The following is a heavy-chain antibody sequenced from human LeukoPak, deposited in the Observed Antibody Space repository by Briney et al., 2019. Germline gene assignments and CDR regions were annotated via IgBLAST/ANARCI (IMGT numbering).Heavy chain of an antibody. CDR3: ATRLQSGSGSYYNS. Sequence: SETLSLTCGVGGGPFSGRYWTWIRQPPGKELEWIGEINHSGDTNYNPSLKRRVTISVDTSKNQFSLRLSSVTAADTALYYCATRLQSGSGSYYNSWGQGAQVTVSS. CDR2: INHSGDT. CDR1: GGPFSGRY. J-gene: IGHJ4*02. D-gene: IGHD3-10*01. V-gene: IGHV4-34*01.